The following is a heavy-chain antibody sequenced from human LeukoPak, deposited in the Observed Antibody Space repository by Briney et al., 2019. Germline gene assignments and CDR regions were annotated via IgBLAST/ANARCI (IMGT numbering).Heavy chain of an antibody. CDR3: ARGSVFMDV. CDR1: TGSFSAYY. V-gene: IGHV4-34*01. J-gene: IGHJ6*02. CDR2: INHSGST. Sequence: PSETLSLTCAVYTGSFSAYYWSWIRQPPGKGLEWIGEINHSGSTNYKPSLKSRVTISVDTPKKQFSLNLTSVIAADTAVYYCARGSVFMDVWGQGTTVTVSS.